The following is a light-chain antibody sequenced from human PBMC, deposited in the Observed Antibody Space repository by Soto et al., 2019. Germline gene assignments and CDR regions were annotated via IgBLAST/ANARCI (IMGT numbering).Light chain of an antibody. CDR3: CSYGGTSSYRI. CDR1: SSDVGAYDF. J-gene: IGLJ2*01. Sequence: QSALTQPRSVSGSPGQSVTISCTGTSSDVGAYDFVSWYQQHPGKVPILMIYDVHKRPSGVPDRFSGSKYGNTASLTISGLQADDEADYYCCSYGGTSSYRIFGGGTKLTVL. V-gene: IGLV2-11*01. CDR2: DVH.